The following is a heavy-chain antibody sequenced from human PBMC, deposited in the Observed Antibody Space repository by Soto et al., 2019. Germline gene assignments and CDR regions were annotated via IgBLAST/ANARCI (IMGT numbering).Heavy chain of an antibody. CDR2: ISGSGGST. D-gene: IGHD3-10*01. J-gene: IGHJ6*02. V-gene: IGHV3-23*01. CDR1: GFTFSSYA. CDR3: AKGRYGSGTHNYYGMDV. Sequence: GGSLRLSCAASGFTFSSYAMSWVRQAPGKGLEWVSAISGSGGSTYYADSVKGRFTISRDNSKNTLYLQMNSLRAEDTAVYYCAKGRYGSGTHNYYGMDVWGQGTTVTVSS.